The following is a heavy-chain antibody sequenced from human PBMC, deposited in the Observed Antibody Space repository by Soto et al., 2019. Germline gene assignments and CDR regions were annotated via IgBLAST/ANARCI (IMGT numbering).Heavy chain of an antibody. D-gene: IGHD2-15*01. V-gene: IGHV3-7*01. J-gene: IGHJ3*02. CDR2: IRQDGSEK. CDR1: GFIFSDYW. Sequence: PGGSLRLSCAASGFIFSDYWMSWARQAPGKGLEWVATIRQDGSEKHHVDSVKGRFTISRDNAKNSLFLQMSSLRVEDTAVYYCARDLVTKVVVVRARNDAFDIWGQGTMVTVSS. CDR3: ARDLVTKVVVVRARNDAFDI.